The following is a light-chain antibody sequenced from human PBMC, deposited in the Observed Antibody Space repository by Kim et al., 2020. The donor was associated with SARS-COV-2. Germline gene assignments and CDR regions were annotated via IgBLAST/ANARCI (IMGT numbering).Light chain of an antibody. CDR1: KLGDKY. V-gene: IGLV3-1*01. CDR3: QAWDSSTVV. CDR2: QHN. J-gene: IGLJ2*01. Sequence: VSPGQTAYITCSGDKLGDKYACWYQQKPGQSPMLVIYQHNKRPSGIPERFSGSNSGNTATLTISGTQAMDEADYYCQAWDSSTVVFGGGTQLTVL.